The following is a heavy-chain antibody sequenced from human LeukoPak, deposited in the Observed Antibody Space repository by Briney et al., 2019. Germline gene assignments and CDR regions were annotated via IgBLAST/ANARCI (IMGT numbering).Heavy chain of an antibody. J-gene: IGHJ4*02. D-gene: IGHD5-18*01. CDR1: GGSISSYY. CDR3: ARETDTGGFDY. V-gene: IGHV4-59*01. Sequence: PSETLSLTCTVSGGSISSYYWSWIRQPPGKGLEWIGYIYYSGSTNYNPSLKSRVTISVDTSKNQFSLKLSSVTAADTAVYYCARETDTGGFDYWGQGTLVTVSS. CDR2: IYYSGST.